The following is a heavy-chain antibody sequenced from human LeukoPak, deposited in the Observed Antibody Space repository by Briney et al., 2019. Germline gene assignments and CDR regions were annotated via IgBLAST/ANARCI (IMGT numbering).Heavy chain of an antibody. CDR3: ASPGYSSGWYIHRAEYFQH. D-gene: IGHD6-19*01. CDR2: INHSGST. J-gene: IGHJ1*01. V-gene: IGHV4-34*01. Sequence: SETLSPTCAVYGGSFSGYYWSWIRQPPGKGLEWIGEINHSGSTNYNPSLKSRVTISVDTSKNQFSLKLSSVTAADTAVYYCASPGYSSGWYIHRAEYFQHWGQGTLVTVSS. CDR1: GGSFSGYY.